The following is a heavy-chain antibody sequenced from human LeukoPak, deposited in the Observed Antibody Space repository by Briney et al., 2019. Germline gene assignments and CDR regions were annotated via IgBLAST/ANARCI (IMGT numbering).Heavy chain of an antibody. J-gene: IGHJ4*02. CDR1: GGSISSYY. D-gene: IGHD2-15*01. V-gene: IGHV4-59*01. Sequence: MPSETLSLTCTVSGGSISSYYWSWIRQPPGKGLEWIGYIYYSGSTNYNPSLKSRVTISVDTSKNQFSLKLSSVTAADTAVYYCARVGGYCSGGSCYLDYWGQGTLVTVSS. CDR2: IYYSGST. CDR3: ARVGGYCSGGSCYLDY.